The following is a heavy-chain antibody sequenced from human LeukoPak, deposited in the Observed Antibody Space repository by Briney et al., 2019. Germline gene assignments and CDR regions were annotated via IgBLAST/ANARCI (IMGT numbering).Heavy chain of an antibody. CDR2: ISAYNGNT. V-gene: IGHV1-69*05. D-gene: IGHD2-2*02. J-gene: IGHJ6*03. CDR3: ARDSQLVPAAIPLGYYYMDV. CDR1: GGTFSSYA. Sequence: PQASVKVSCKASGGTFSSYAISWVRQAPGQGLEWMGWISAYNGNTNYAQKFQGRVTITTDESTSTAYMELSSLRSEDTAVYYCARDSQLVPAAIPLGYYYMDVWGKGTTVTVSS.